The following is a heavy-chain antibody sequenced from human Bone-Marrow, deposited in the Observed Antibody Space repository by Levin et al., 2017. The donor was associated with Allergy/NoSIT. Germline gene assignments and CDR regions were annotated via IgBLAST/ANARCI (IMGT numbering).Heavy chain of an antibody. D-gene: IGHD4-11*01. Sequence: SQTLSLTCTISGGSIDGHFWSWIRQPPGKGLEWIGYIHYSGDTSYMPSLKSRVTLLMDTSRNQFSLTLNSVTAADTAMYYCAGRDYSTDCLGAIDFWGQGTMVTVSS. CDR1: GGSIDGHF. J-gene: IGHJ3*01. CDR2: IHYSGDT. V-gene: IGHV4-59*08. CDR3: AGRDYSTDCLGAIDF.